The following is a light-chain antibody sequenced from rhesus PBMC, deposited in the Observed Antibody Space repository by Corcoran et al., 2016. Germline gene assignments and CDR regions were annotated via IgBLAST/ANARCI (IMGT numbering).Light chain of an antibody. Sequence: DIQMTQSPSSLSAFVGDTVTITCRASQGISSGLAWYQQKPGKAPKPLIYKASRLQSGVHSRLSGSGSGNDFTLPINSLHSDDISTYYSQQSSSRPLTFGGGTKVEIK. CDR1: QGISSG. CDR3: QQSSSRPLT. J-gene: IGKJ4*01. V-gene: IGKV1-22*01. CDR2: KAS.